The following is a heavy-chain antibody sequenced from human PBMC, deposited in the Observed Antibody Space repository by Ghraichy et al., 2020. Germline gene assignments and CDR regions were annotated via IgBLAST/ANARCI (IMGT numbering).Heavy chain of an antibody. CDR1: GFTFSSYW. Sequence: GESLRLSCAASGFTFSSYWMNWVRQAPGKGLEWVANIRQDGNEQYYAVSVRGRFTISRDNAKNSLYLQMNSLRAEDTAVYYCSGGVALDYWGQGTLVTVSS. V-gene: IGHV3-7*01. CDR3: SGGVALDY. D-gene: IGHD3-3*01. J-gene: IGHJ4*02. CDR2: IRQDGNEQ.